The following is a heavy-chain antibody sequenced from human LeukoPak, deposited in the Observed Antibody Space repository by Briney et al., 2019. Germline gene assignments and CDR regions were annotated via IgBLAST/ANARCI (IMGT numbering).Heavy chain of an antibody. J-gene: IGHJ4*02. CDR3: ARSSYGDYTFDY. D-gene: IGHD4-17*01. Sequence: SETLSLTCAVYGGSFSDYYWSWIRQPPGKGLEWIGEINHSGSTNYNPSLKSRVTISVDTSKNQSSLNLISVTAADTAVYYCARSSYGDYTFDYWGQGTLVTVSS. CDR2: INHSGST. CDR1: GGSFSDYY. V-gene: IGHV4-34*01.